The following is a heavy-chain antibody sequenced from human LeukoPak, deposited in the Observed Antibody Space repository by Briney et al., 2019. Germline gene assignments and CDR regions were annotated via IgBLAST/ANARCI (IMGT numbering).Heavy chain of an antibody. Sequence: ETLSLTCTVSGGSISSYYWSWIRQPPGKGLEWIGYIYYSGSTNYNPSLKSRVTISVDTSKNQFSLKLSSVTAADTAVYYCAREGAAGQFDYWGQGTLVTVSS. CDR1: GGSISSYY. CDR3: AREGAAGQFDY. D-gene: IGHD6-13*01. V-gene: IGHV4-59*01. J-gene: IGHJ4*02. CDR2: IYYSGST.